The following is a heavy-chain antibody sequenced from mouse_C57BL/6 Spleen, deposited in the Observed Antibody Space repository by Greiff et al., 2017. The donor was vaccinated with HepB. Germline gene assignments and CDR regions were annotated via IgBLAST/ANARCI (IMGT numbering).Heavy chain of an antibody. J-gene: IGHJ1*03. CDR1: GFTFSSYG. V-gene: IGHV5-6*01. Sequence: EVKLMESGGDLVKPGGSLKLSCAASGFTFSSYGMSWVRQTPDKRLEWVATISSGGSYTYYPDSVKGRFTISRDNAKNTLYLHMSSLKSEDTAMYYCARHLPSDWYFDVWGTGATVTVSS. CDR2: ISSGGSYT. CDR3: ARHLPSDWYFDV.